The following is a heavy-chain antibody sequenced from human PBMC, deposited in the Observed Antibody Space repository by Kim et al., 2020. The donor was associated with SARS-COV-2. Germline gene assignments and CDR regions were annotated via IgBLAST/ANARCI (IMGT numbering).Heavy chain of an antibody. D-gene: IGHD6-19*01. V-gene: IGHV4-34*01. CDR2: T. Sequence: TNYNPSLKSRVTISIDTSKNQFSLNLGSVTAADTAVYYCARVIAVAGIPDYWGQGTLVTVSS. J-gene: IGHJ4*02. CDR3: ARVIAVAGIPDY.